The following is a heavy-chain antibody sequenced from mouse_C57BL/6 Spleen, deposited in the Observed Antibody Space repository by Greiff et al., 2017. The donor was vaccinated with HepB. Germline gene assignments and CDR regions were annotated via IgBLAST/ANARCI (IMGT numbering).Heavy chain of an antibody. CDR3: ARSGYYGSSSYAMDY. V-gene: IGHV1-66*01. CDR1: GYSFTSYY. CDR2: IYPGSGNT. Sequence: VKLVESGPELVKPGASVKISCKASGYSFTSYYIHWVKQRPGQGLEWIGWIYPGSGNTKYNEKFKGKATLTADTSSSTAYMQLSSLTSEDSAVYYCARSGYYGSSSYAMDYWGQGTSVTVSS. D-gene: IGHD1-1*01. J-gene: IGHJ4*01.